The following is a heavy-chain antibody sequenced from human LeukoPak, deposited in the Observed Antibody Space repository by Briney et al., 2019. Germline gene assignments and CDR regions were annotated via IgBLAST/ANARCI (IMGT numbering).Heavy chain of an antibody. CDR2: IYYSGST. CDR3: ARGYYDSSGYPYYFDY. D-gene: IGHD3-22*01. J-gene: IGHJ4*02. V-gene: IGHV4-61*01. Sequence: PSETLSLTCTVSGGSISSGTYYWSWIRQPPGKGLEWIGYIYYSGSTNYNPSLKSRVTISVDTSKNQFSLKLSSVTAADTAVYYCARGYYDSSGYPYYFDYWGQGTLVTVSS. CDR1: GGSISSGTYY.